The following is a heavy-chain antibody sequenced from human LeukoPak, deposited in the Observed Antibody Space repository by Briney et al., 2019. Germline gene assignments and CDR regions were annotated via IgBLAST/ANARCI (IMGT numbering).Heavy chain of an antibody. CDR2: SSGSGDVI. Sequence: GGSLRLSCAASGFTLRNYAMSWVRQAPGKGLEWVSSSSGSGDVIYYADSVKGWFTISRDNSKNTLHMQMNSLRGEDTAVYYCAKGGISLVRGSFDYWGQGTLVTVSS. V-gene: IGHV3-23*01. D-gene: IGHD3-10*01. J-gene: IGHJ4*02. CDR3: AKGGISLVRGSFDY. CDR1: GFTLRNYA.